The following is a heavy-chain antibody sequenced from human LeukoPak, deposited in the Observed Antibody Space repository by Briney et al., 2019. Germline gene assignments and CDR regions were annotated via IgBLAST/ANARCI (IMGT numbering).Heavy chain of an antibody. V-gene: IGHV1-2*02. CDR1: GYTFTGYY. CDR2: INPNSGGT. D-gene: IGHD3-10*01. J-gene: IGHJ4*02. Sequence: ASVKVSCKASGYTFTGYYMHWVRQAPGQGLEWMGWINPNSGGTNYAQKFQGRVTMTRDTSISTAYMELSSLRSEDTAVYYCARGSLLWFGESSDYWGQGTLVTVSS. CDR3: ARGSLLWFGESSDY.